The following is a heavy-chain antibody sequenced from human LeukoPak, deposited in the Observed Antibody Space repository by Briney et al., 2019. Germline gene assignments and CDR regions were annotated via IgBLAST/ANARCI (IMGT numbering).Heavy chain of an antibody. CDR3: AKDRLSWTGMGYFDL. CDR2: ISYDGSNK. D-gene: IGHD3/OR15-3a*01. J-gene: IGHJ2*01. Sequence: GGSLRLSCAASGFTFSSYGMHWVRQAPGKGLEWVAVISYDGSNKYYADSVKGRFTISRDNSKNTLYLQMNSLRAEDTAVYYCAKDRLSWTGMGYFDLWGRGTLVTVSS. V-gene: IGHV3-30*18. CDR1: GFTFSSYG.